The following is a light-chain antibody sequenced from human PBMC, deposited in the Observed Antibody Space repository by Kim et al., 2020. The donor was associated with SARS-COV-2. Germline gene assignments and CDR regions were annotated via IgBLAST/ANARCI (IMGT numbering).Light chain of an antibody. CDR2: DAS. V-gene: IGKV3-11*01. J-gene: IGKJ4*01. CDR3: QQRSNWFT. Sequence: EIVLTQSPATLSLSPGERATLSCRASQSVSSFLAWYQQKPGQAPRLLIYDASNSATGIPARFSGSGSGTDFTITTSSLEPEDFAVYYCQQRSNWFTFGGGTKVDIK. CDR1: QSVSSF.